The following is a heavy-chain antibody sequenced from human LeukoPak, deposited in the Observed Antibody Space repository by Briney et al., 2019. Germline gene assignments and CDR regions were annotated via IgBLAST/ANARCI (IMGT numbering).Heavy chain of an antibody. CDR2: ISAYNGNT. D-gene: IGHD4-17*01. J-gene: IGHJ4*02. CDR1: GYTFTSYG. Sequence: GASVKVSCKASGYTFTSYGISWVRQAPGQGLEWMGWISAYNGNTNYAQKLQGRVTMTTDTSTSTAYMELRSLRSDDTAVYYCARDWNSPDYGGARGGGDYWGQGTLVTVSS. V-gene: IGHV1-18*01. CDR3: ARDWNSPDYGGARGGGDY.